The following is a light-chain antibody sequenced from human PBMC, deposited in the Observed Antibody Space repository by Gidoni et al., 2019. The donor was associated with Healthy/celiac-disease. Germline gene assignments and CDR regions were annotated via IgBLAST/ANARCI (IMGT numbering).Light chain of an antibody. Sequence: DVPITLSPSSLSASGGDRGTITCQAHQDISNYLNWYQQKPGKAPKLLIYDASNLETGVPSRFSGSGSGTDFTFTISSLQPEDIATYYCQQYDNIPPTFGGGTKVEIK. CDR2: DAS. J-gene: IGKJ4*01. V-gene: IGKV1-33*01. CDR3: QQYDNIPPT. CDR1: QDISNY.